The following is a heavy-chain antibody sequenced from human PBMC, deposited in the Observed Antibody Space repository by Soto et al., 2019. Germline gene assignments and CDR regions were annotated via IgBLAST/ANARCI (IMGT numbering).Heavy chain of an antibody. CDR2: INAGNGNT. CDR1: GYTFTNYA. D-gene: IGHD6-19*01. CDR3: ARDRGGWTDY. J-gene: IGHJ4*02. Sequence: QVQVVQSGAEVKKPGASVKSSCKASGYTFTNYAMQWVRQAPGQRPEWMGWINAGNGNTKYTQKFQGRVTITRDTSGSTAYMELSSVRSEDTAVYYCARDRGGWTDYWGQGTLVTVSS. V-gene: IGHV1-3*01.